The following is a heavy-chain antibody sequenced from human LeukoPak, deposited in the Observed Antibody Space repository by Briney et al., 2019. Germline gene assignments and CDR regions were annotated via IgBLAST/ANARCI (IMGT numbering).Heavy chain of an antibody. CDR3: ATDTLIPRKANFDY. CDR2: FDPEDGET. Sequence: ASVKVSCKVSGYTLTELSMHWVRQAPGKGLEWMGGFDPEDGETIYAQKFQGRVTMTEDTSTDTAYTELSSLRSEDTAVYYCATDTLIPRKANFDYWGQGTLVTVSS. CDR1: GYTLTELS. J-gene: IGHJ4*02. V-gene: IGHV1-24*01.